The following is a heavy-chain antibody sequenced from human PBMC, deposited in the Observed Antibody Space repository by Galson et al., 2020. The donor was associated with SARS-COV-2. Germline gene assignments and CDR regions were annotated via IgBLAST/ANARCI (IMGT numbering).Heavy chain of an antibody. J-gene: IGHJ5*02. V-gene: IGHV3-30*04. CDR3: ARSVGGSYFGLFEP. D-gene: IGHD1-26*01. Sequence: GGSLRLSCAASGFTFSSYAMHWVRQAPGKGLEWVAVISYDGSNKYYADSVKGRFTISRDTSKNTLHLQMNSLRAEDTAVYYCARSVGGSYFGLFEPWGQGTLVTVSS. CDR1: GFTFSSYA. CDR2: ISYDGSNK.